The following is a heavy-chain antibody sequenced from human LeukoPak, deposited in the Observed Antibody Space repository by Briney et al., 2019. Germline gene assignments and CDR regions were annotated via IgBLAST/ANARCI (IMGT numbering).Heavy chain of an antibody. D-gene: IGHD1-26*01. CDR3: ATAYRGY. Sequence: GGSLRLSCVASGFTFKNFWMHWVRQAPGKGLVWVSRISNDGSTRNYADSVKGGFTISRDNARSTLYLQMNSLRAEDTAVYYCATAYRGYWGQGTLITVS. V-gene: IGHV3-74*01. CDR2: ISNDGSTR. CDR1: GFTFKNFW. J-gene: IGHJ4*02.